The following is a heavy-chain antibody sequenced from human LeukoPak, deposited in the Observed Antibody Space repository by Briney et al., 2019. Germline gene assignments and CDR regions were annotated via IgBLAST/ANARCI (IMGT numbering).Heavy chain of an antibody. V-gene: IGHV4-38-2*01. CDR2: IYHSGST. CDR1: GYSISSGYY. Sequence: SETLSLTCAVSGYSISSGYYWGWIRQPPGKGLEWIGSIYHSGSTYYNPSLKSRVTISVDTPKNQFSLKLSSVTAADTAVYYCARGGEQWLEYNWFDPWGQGTLVTVSS. J-gene: IGHJ5*02. D-gene: IGHD6-19*01. CDR3: ARGGEQWLEYNWFDP.